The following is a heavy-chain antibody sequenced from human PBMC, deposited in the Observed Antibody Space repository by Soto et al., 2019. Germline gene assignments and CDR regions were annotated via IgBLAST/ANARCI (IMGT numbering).Heavy chain of an antibody. J-gene: IGHJ3*02. CDR3: ARQSLWGSYRHSDAFDT. D-gene: IGHD3-16*02. Sequence: PGESLKISCKGSGYSFTSYWIGWVRQMPGKGLEWMGIIYPGDSDTRYSPSFQGQVTISADKSISTAYLQWSSLKASGTAMYYCARQSLWGSYRHSDAFDTWGQGTMVTVSS. CDR2: IYPGDSDT. CDR1: GYSFTSYW. V-gene: IGHV5-51*01.